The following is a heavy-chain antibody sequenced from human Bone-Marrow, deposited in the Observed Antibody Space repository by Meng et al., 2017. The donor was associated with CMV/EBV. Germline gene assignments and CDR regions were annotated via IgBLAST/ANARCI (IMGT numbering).Heavy chain of an antibody. D-gene: IGHD3-22*01. J-gene: IGHJ4*02. V-gene: IGHV4-61*01. CDR2: IYYSGST. CDR3: ARYYDSSEYYFDY. CDR1: GGSVSSGSYY. Sequence: GSLRLSCTVSGGSVSSGSYYWSWFRQPPGKGLEWIGYIYYSGSTNYNPSLKSRVTISVDTSKNQFSLKLSSVTAADTAVYYCARYYDSSEYYFDYWGQGQRVTGAS.